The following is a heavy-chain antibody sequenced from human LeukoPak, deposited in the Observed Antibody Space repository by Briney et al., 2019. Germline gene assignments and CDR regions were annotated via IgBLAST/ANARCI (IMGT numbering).Heavy chain of an antibody. J-gene: IGHJ5*02. CDR1: GGSISSSSSY. D-gene: IGHD3-16*01. CDR3: ATASRVMITFGPTREAWFDP. CDR2: IYDSGST. Sequence: PSETLSLTCTVSGGSISSSSSYWGWFRQTPGKGLEWIGTIYDSGSTYSTDYSPPLKRRLSISVDTSNNQFSLKLASVTAADTAMYYCATASRVMITFGPTREAWFDPWGQGTLVTVSS. V-gene: IGHV4-39*02.